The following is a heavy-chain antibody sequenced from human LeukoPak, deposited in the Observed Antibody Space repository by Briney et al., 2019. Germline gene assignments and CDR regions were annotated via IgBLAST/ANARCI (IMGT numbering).Heavy chain of an antibody. V-gene: IGHV3-7*01. CDR2: IKQDGSEK. CDR3: ARRGGLARTRLVVITGPFDY. CDR1: GFTFSSYW. Sequence: GGSLRLSCAASGFTFSSYWMSWVRQAPGKGLEWVANIKQDGSEKYYVDSVMGRFTISRDNAKNSLYLQMNSLRAEDTAVYYCARRGGLARTRLVVITGPFDYWGQGTLVTVSS. J-gene: IGHJ4*02. D-gene: IGHD3-22*01.